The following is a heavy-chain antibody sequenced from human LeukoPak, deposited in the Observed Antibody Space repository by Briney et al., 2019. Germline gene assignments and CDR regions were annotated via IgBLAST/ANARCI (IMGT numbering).Heavy chain of an antibody. V-gene: IGHV3-9*01. Sequence: AGGSLRLSCAASGFTFDDYAMHWVRQAPGKGLEWVSGISWNSGSIGYADSVKGRFTISRDNAKNSLYLQMNSLRAEDTALYYCAKDPTYYYDSSGYPNYFDYWGQGTLVTVSS. CDR2: ISWNSGSI. J-gene: IGHJ4*02. D-gene: IGHD3-22*01. CDR1: GFTFDDYA. CDR3: AKDPTYYYDSSGYPNYFDY.